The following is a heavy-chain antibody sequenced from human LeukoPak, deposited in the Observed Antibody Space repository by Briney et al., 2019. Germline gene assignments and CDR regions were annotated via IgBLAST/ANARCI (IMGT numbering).Heavy chain of an antibody. CDR2: SSGSGGSA. CDR3: SGGLQLLHWFDP. V-gene: IGHV3-23*01. Sequence: GGSLRLSCAAYGFTFSRYAMSWVRQAPGKGLEWVSISSGSGGSAYYADSVKGRFTISRDDSKNTLYLQMNNLRAEDTAVYYCSGGLQLLHWFDPWGQGTLVTVSS. J-gene: IGHJ5*02. CDR1: GFTFSRYA. D-gene: IGHD2-15*01.